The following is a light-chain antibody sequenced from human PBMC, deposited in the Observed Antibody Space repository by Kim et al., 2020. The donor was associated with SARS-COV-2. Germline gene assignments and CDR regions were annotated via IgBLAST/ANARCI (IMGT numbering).Light chain of an antibody. CDR3: QQYKNWPT. CDR1: QTIGTD. Sequence: SMSPDNTATLARRASQTIGTDLAWYQQKPGQGPRLLIYKASTRAPGIPAKFSGSGSGTEFTLTITNLESEDLALYFCQQYKNWPTFGQGTKVDIK. J-gene: IGKJ1*01. V-gene: IGKV3-15*01. CDR2: KAS.